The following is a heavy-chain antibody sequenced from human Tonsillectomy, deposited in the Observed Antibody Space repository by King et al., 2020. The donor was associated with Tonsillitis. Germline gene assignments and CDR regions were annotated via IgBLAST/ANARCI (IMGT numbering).Heavy chain of an antibody. D-gene: IGHD2/OR15-2a*01. CDR1: GFTFGDYA. CDR2: IRDKAYGGTT. J-gene: IGHJ4*02. CDR3: TRDGWGGILGADY. Sequence: VQLVESGGGLVQPGRSLRLSCTGSGFTFGDYALSWVRQAPGKGLEWVGFIRDKAYGGTTEYAASVKGRFTISRDDSKTIAYLQRNSLKTEDTAVYYCTRDGWGGILGADYWGQGTLVTVSS. V-gene: IGHV3-49*04.